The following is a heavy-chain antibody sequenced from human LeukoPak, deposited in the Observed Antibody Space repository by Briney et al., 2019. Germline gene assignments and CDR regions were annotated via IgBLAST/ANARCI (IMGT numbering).Heavy chain of an antibody. D-gene: IGHD2-15*01. CDR2: INHSGST. V-gene: IGHV4-34*01. Sequence: SETLSPTCAVYGGSFSGYYWSWIRQPPGKGLEWIGEINHSGSTNYNPSLKSRVTISVDTSKNQFSLKLSSVTAADTAVYYCARAGYCSGGSCYSSYYYYGMDVWGQGTTVTVSS. CDR3: ARAGYCSGGSCYSSYYYYGMDV. CDR1: GGSFSGYY. J-gene: IGHJ6*02.